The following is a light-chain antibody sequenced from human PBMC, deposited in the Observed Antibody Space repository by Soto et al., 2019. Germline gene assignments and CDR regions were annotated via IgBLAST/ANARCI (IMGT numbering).Light chain of an antibody. J-gene: IGLJ3*02. V-gene: IGLV1-40*01. CDR1: SSNIGAGYD. CDR3: QSYDSSLSRV. Sequence: QLVLTQPPSVSGAPGQRVTISCTGSSSNIGAGYDVHWYQQLPGTAPKLLIYGNSNRPSGAPDRFSGSKSDTSASLAITGLQAEDEADYYCQSYDSSLSRVFGGGTKLTVL. CDR2: GNS.